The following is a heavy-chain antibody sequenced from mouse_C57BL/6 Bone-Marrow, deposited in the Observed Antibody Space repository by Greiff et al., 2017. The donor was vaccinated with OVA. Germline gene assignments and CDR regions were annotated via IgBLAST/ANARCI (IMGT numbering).Heavy chain of an antibody. V-gene: IGHV1-76*01. CDR1: GYTFTDYY. J-gene: IGHJ1*03. CDR3: ARDDYDVWYFDV. Sequence: VQRVESGAELVRPGASVKLSCKASGYTFTDYYINWVKQRPGQGLEWIARIYPGSGNTYYNEKFKGKATLTAEKSSSTAYMQLSSLTSEDSAVYFCARDDYDVWYFDVWGTGTTVTVSS. CDR2: IYPGSGNT. D-gene: IGHD2-4*01.